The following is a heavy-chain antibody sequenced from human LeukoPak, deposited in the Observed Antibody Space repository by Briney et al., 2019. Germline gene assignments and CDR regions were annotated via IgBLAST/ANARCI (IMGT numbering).Heavy chain of an antibody. CDR1: GGSISSYY. CDR2: IYYSGST. J-gene: IGHJ4*02. D-gene: IGHD3-22*01. V-gene: IGHV4-59*01. CDR3: ARANYYDSSGYAY. Sequence: KPSETLSLTCTVSGGSISSYYWSWIRQPPGKGLEWIGNIYYSGSTNYNPSLKSRVTISVDTSKNQFFLKLSSVTAADTAVYYCARANYYDSSGYAYWGQGTLVTVSS.